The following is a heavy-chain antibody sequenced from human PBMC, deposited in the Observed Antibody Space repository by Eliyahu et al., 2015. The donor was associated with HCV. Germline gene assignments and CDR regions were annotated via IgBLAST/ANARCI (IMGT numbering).Heavy chain of an antibody. Sequence: LQLQESGPGLVKPSXTLSLTCSXSGGSITGSTYYWGWIRQSPGKGLEWIASIYYSGTTYYNPSLKSRVTISVDTSKNQFSLKVTSVTAADTAVYYCARNAEPGNYLDYVLYWGRGTLVSVSP. CDR3: ARNAEPGNYLDYVLY. J-gene: IGHJ4*02. CDR2: IYYSGTT. V-gene: IGHV4-39*01. CDR1: GGSITGSTYY. D-gene: IGHD3-10*01.